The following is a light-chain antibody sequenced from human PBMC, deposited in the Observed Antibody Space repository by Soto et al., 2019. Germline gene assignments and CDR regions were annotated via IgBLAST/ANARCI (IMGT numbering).Light chain of an antibody. J-gene: IGKJ1*01. Sequence: EIVLTQSPGTLSLSPGERATLSCRASQSVSSSYLAWYQQKPGQAPRLLIYAASSRATGIPDRFSGSVSGTDFTLTISRLEAEDFAVYSCQQYANSPGTFGQGTKVEIK. CDR3: QQYANSPGT. CDR1: QSVSSSY. CDR2: AAS. V-gene: IGKV3-20*01.